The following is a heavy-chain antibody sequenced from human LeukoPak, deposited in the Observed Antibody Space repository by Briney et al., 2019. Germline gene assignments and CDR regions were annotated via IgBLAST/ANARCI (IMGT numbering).Heavy chain of an antibody. CDR2: FDPEDGET. CDR1: GYTLPELS. Sequence: ASVKVSCKVSGYTLPELSMHWVRQAPGKGLEWMVGFDPEDGETIYAQKFQGRVTMTTDTSTSTAYMELRSLRSDDTAVYYCARDPYWSGNYTGIRYYYYYMDVWGKGTTVTVSS. V-gene: IGHV1-24*01. D-gene: IGHD3-3*01. CDR3: ARDPYWSGNYTGIRYYYYYMDV. J-gene: IGHJ6*03.